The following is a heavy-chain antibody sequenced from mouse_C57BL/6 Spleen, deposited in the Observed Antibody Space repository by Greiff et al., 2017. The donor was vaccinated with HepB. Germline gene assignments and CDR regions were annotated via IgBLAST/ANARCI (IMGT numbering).Heavy chain of an antibody. CDR2: IYPGDGDT. D-gene: IGHD1-3*01. Sequence: QVQLQQSGPELVKPGASVKISCKASGYAFSSSWMNWVKQRPGKGLEWIGRIYPGDGDTNYNGKFKGKATLTADKSSSTAYMQLSSLTSEDSAVYFCARWGGKAYYYAMDYWGQGTSVTVSS. CDR1: GYAFSSSW. V-gene: IGHV1-82*01. J-gene: IGHJ4*01. CDR3: ARWGGKAYYYAMDY.